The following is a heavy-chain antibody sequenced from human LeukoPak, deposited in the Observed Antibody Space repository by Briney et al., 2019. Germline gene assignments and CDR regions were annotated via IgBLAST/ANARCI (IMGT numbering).Heavy chain of an antibody. J-gene: IGHJ4*02. CDR3: AKAPMEDSWYIHFDF. V-gene: IGHV3-23*01. D-gene: IGHD6-13*01. CDR1: GFTFSTYA. Sequence: GGSLRLSCAASGFTFSTYAMTWVRQAPGKGLEWVSTITNTGSNTYYADSVKGRFTISRDNSKNTLYLQINSLRVEDTAIYYCAKAPMEDSWYIHFDFWGQGTLVTVSS. CDR2: ITNTGSNT.